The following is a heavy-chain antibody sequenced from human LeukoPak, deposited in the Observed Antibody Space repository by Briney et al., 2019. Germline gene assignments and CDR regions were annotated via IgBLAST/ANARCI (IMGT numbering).Heavy chain of an antibody. V-gene: IGHV3-23*01. D-gene: IGHD3-3*01. CDR3: ARGPSALDAFDI. J-gene: IGHJ3*02. CDR1: GITFSSYG. CDR2: ISSTGGTT. Sequence: GGSLRLSCAASGITFSSYGMSWVRQAPGKGLEWVSSISSTGGTTYYADSVKGRFTNSRDNSKNTLYLQMNSLRAEDTAVYYCARGPSALDAFDIWGQGTMVTVSS.